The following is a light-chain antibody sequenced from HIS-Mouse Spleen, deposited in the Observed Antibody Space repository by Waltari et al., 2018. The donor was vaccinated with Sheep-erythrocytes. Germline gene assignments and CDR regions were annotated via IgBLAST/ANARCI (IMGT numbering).Light chain of an antibody. CDR3: CSYAGSYNHV. Sequence: QSALTQPRSVSGSPGQSVTISCTGTSSDVGGYNSVSWYQQHPGKAPQLMIYDVSKQPSGLPDRFSGSKSGNTASLTISGLQAEDEADYYCCSYAGSYNHVFATGTKVTVL. J-gene: IGLJ1*01. CDR1: SSDVGGYNS. CDR2: DVS. V-gene: IGLV2-11*01.